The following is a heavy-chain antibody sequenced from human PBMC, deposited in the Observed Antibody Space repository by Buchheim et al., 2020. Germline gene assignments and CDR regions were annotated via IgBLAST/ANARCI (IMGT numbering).Heavy chain of an antibody. D-gene: IGHD3-3*01. CDR3: ARGKGFYDFWSSYSDHYYYGMDV. CDR1: GGSISSGGYY. J-gene: IGHJ6*02. V-gene: IGHV4-31*03. Sequence: QVQLQESGPGLVKPSQTLSLTCTVSGGSISSGGYYWSWIRQHPGKGLEWIGYIYYSGSTYYNPSLKSRVTISVDTSKNQFSLKLSSVTAADTAVYYCARGKGFYDFWSSYSDHYYYGMDVWGQGTT. CDR2: IYYSGST.